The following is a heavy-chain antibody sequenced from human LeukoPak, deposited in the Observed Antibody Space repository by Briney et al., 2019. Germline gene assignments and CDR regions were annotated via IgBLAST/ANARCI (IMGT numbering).Heavy chain of an antibody. Sequence: GGSLRLSCAASGLTVSSNYMSWVRMAPGKGLGWVSVIHSGGSTYYADSVKGRFTISRHNSKNTLYLQLNSLRAEDTAVYYCARESASGCGDWGQGTLVTVSS. V-gene: IGHV3-66*01. J-gene: IGHJ4*02. CDR2: IHSGGST. CDR1: GLTVSSNY. D-gene: IGHD3-22*01. CDR3: ARESASGCGD.